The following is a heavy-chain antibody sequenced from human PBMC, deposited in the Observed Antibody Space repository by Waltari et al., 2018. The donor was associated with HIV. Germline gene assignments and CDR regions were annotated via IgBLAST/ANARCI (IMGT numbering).Heavy chain of an antibody. D-gene: IGHD1-26*01. CDR2: ISWNSGSI. V-gene: IGHV3-9*01. J-gene: IGHJ4*02. CDR3: AKGLVGAYDY. Sequence: EVQLVESGGGLVQPGRSLRLSCAASGFTFDDYAMHWVRQAPGKGLEWVSGISWNSGSIGYADSVKGRFTISRDNAKNSLYLQMNSLRAEDTALYYCAKGLVGAYDYWGQGTLVTVSS. CDR1: GFTFDDYA.